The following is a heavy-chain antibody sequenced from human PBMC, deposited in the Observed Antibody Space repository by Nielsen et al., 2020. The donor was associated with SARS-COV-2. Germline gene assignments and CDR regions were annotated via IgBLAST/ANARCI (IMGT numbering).Heavy chain of an antibody. Sequence: SETLSLTCTVSGGSISSYYWSWIRQPAGKGLEWIGRIYTSGSTNYNPSLKSRVTMSVDTSKNQFSLKLSSVTAADTALYYCAKDTGIFGVVITRDYYYYGMDVWGQGTTVTVSS. CDR1: GGSISSYY. J-gene: IGHJ6*02. V-gene: IGHV4-4*07. CDR3: AKDTGIFGVVITRDYYYYGMDV. CDR2: IYTSGST. D-gene: IGHD3-3*01.